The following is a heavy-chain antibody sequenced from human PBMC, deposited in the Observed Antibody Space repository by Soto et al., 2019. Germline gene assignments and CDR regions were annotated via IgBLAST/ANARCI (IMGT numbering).Heavy chain of an antibody. CDR3: AAGHVEMATIWGFYDY. Sequence: GASVKVSCKASGFTFTSSAVQWVRQARGQRLEWIGWIVVGSGNTNYAQKFQERVTITRDMSTSTAYMELSSLRSEDTAVYYCAAGHVEMATIWGFYDYWGQGTLVTVSS. CDR1: GFTFTSSA. J-gene: IGHJ4*02. V-gene: IGHV1-58*01. CDR2: IVVGSGNT. D-gene: IGHD5-12*01.